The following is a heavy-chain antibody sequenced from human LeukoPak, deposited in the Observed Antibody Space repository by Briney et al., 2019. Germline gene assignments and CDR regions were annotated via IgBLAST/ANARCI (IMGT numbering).Heavy chain of an antibody. J-gene: IGHJ4*02. D-gene: IGHD3-9*01. CDR3: ARDPGYDILTGRKAPFFDY. CDR2: ISSYNGNT. V-gene: IGHV1-18*01. Sequence: ASVKVSCKASGYTFTSYGISWVRQAPGQGLEWMGWISSYNGNTNYAQKLQGRVTMTTDTSTSTAYMELRSLRSDDTAVYYCARDPGYDILTGRKAPFFDYWGQGTLVTVSS. CDR1: GYTFTSYG.